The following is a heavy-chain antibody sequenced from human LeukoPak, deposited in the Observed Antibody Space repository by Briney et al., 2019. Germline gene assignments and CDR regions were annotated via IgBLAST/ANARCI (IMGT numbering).Heavy chain of an antibody. CDR1: GGSISSYY. Sequence: SETLSLTCTVSGGSISSYYRSWIRQPPGKGLEWIGYIYYSGSTNYNPSLKSRVTISVDTSKNQFSLKLSSVTAADTAVYYCARAVNYDFWSGYPNWFDPWGQGTLVTVSS. CDR3: ARAVNYDFWSGYPNWFDP. V-gene: IGHV4-59*01. CDR2: IYYSGST. J-gene: IGHJ5*02. D-gene: IGHD3-3*01.